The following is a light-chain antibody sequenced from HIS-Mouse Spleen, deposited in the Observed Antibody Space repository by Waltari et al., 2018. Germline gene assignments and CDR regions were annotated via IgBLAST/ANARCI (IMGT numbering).Light chain of an antibody. CDR1: QGISSY. V-gene: IGKV1-8*01. J-gene: IGKJ5*01. CDR3: QQYYSYLPIT. Sequence: AIRMTQSPSSFSASTGDRVTITCRASQGISSYLAWYQQKPGKAPKLLIYAASTLQSGVPSRFSGSGSGTDFTLTISCLHSEDFATYYCQQYYSYLPITFGQGTRLEIK. CDR2: AAS.